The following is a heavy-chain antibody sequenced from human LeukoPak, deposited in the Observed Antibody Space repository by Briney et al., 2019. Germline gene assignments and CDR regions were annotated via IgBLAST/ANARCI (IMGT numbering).Heavy chain of an antibody. J-gene: IGHJ6*03. V-gene: IGHV3-23*01. D-gene: IGHD2-2*02. CDR3: AKDSAHCSSTSCYTYYYYYYMDV. CDR1: GFTFSSYG. CDR2: ISGSGGST. Sequence: GGTLRLSCAASGFTFSSYGMSWVRQAPGKGLEWVSAISGSGGSTYYADSVKGRFTISRDNSKNTLYLQMNSLRAEDTAVYYCAKDSAHCSSTSCYTYYYYYYMDVWGKGTTVTISS.